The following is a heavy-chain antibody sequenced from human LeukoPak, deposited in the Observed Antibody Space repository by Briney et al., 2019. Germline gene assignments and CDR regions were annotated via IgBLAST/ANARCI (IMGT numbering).Heavy chain of an antibody. CDR2: SSSSGSTM. CDR1: GFTFSSYE. J-gene: IGHJ4*02. Sequence: GGSLRLSCAASGFTFSSYEMNWVRQAPGKGLEWVSYSSSSGSTMYYADSVKGRFTISRDNAKDSLYLQMNSLRVEDTAVYYCARVIPPGRAAAGSFDYWGQGMLVTVSS. CDR3: ARVIPPGRAAAGSFDY. D-gene: IGHD6-13*01. V-gene: IGHV3-48*03.